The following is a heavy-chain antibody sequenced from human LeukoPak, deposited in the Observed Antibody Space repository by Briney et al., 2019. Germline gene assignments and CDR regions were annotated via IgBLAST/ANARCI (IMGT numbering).Heavy chain of an antibody. Sequence: SETLSLTCTVSGGSISSYYWSWMRQPPGKGLEWIGYIFYSGSTNYNPSLKSRVTISVDTSKNQFSLKLGSVTAADTAVYYCARMGLSSGPFQHWGQGTLVTVSS. CDR1: GGSISSYY. V-gene: IGHV4-59*01. CDR3: ARMGLSSGPFQH. CDR2: IFYSGST. J-gene: IGHJ1*01. D-gene: IGHD6-25*01.